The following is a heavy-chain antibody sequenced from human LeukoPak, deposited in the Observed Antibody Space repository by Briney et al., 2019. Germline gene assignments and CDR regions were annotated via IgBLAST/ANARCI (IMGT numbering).Heavy chain of an antibody. CDR2: ISWDGGST. CDR1: GFTFDDYA. D-gene: IGHD2-21*01. CDR3: AKAYCGGDCYLGYFDY. J-gene: IGHJ4*02. Sequence: PGGSLRLSCAASGFTFDDYAMHWVRQAPGKGLEWVSLISWDGGSTYYADSVKGRFTISRDNSKNSLYLQMNSLRAEDTALYYCAKAYCGGDCYLGYFDYWGQGTLVTVS. V-gene: IGHV3-43D*03.